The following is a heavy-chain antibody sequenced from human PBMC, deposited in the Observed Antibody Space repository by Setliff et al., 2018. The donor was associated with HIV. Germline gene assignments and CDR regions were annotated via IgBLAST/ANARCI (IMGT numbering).Heavy chain of an antibody. J-gene: IGHJ4*02. CDR2: IIPAFGTP. Sequence: SVKVSCKASGGIFSAYGLSWVRQAPGQGLEWMGGIIPAFGTPTYGQKFQGKVTITADESSTTAYMELSSLTSEDTAVYYCATTPTYHHQSSGYFSLDFWGQGTLVTVSS. CDR1: GGIFSAYG. V-gene: IGHV1-69*13. CDR3: ATTPTYHHQSSGYFSLDF. D-gene: IGHD3-22*01.